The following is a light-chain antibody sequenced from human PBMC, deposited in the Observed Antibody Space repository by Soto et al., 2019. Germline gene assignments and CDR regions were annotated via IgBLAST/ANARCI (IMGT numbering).Light chain of an antibody. CDR3: MNAVDTLT. CDR1: QSPLHSNGNTY. V-gene: IGKV2-28*01. J-gene: IGKJ4*01. CDR2: SAS. Sequence: DIVMTQSPLSLAVTLGEPASISCRSSQSPLHSNGNTYLDWYLQKPGQSPQFLIYSASNRASGVSDRFSGSGSGTDFTLKISIEEGEDVGVYYCMNAVDTLTFGGGTEVDIK.